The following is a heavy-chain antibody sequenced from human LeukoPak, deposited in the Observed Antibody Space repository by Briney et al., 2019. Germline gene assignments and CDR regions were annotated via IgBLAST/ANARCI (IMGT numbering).Heavy chain of an antibody. V-gene: IGHV1-8*01. CDR3: AREDDGGSHYGGLDY. J-gene: IGHJ4*02. D-gene: IGHD2-15*01. CDR2: MNPNSGNT. Sequence: GASVKVSCKASGYTFTSYDINWVRQATGQGLEWMGWMNPNSGNTGYAQKLQGRVTMTTDTSTSTAYMELRSLRSDDTAVYYCAREDDGGSHYGGLDYWGQGTLVTVSS. CDR1: GYTFTSYD.